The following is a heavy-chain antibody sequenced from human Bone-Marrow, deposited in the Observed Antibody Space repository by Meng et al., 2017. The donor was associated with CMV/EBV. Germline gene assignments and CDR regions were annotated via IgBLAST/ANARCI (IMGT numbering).Heavy chain of an antibody. V-gene: IGHV1-69*05. CDR1: GGTFSSYA. Sequence: SVKVSCKASGGTFSSYAISWVRQAPGQGLEWMGGIIPIFGTANYAQKFQGRVTITTDESTSTAYMELSSLRSEDTAVYYCARYGGNPYGYYYGMDVWGQGTTVTVSS. J-gene: IGHJ6*02. D-gene: IGHD4/OR15-4a*01. CDR2: IIPIFGTA. CDR3: ARYGGNPYGYYYGMDV.